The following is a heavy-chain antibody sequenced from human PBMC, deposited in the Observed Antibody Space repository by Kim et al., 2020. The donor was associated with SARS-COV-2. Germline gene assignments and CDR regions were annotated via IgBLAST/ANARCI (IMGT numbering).Heavy chain of an antibody. CDR3: ARAPYSSGWETSSGRFDP. D-gene: IGHD6-19*01. Sequence: ASVKVSCKASGYTFTSYAMHWVRQAPGQRLEWMGWINAGNGNTKYSQKFQGRVTITRDTSASTAYMELSSLRSEDTAVYYCARAPYSSGWETSSGRFDPWGQGTLVTVSS. CDR1: GYTFTSYA. V-gene: IGHV1-3*01. CDR2: INAGNGNT. J-gene: IGHJ5*02.